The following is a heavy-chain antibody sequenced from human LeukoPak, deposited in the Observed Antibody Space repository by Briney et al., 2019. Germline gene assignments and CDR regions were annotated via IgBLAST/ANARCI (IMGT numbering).Heavy chain of an antibody. CDR1: GYSISNGFY. D-gene: IGHD3-10*01. Sequence: PSETLSLTCTVSGYSISNGFYWSWIRQPPGKGLEWIGSIYYSGSTYYNPSLKSRVTISVDTSKNQFSLKLSSVTAADTAVYYCARNGIYGSGSYYRYYYYYMDVWGKGTTVTISS. J-gene: IGHJ6*03. CDR3: ARNGIYGSGSYYRYYYYYMDV. V-gene: IGHV4-38-2*02. CDR2: IYYSGST.